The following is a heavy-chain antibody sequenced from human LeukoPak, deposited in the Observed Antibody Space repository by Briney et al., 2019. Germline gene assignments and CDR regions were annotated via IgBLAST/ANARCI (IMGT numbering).Heavy chain of an antibody. V-gene: IGHV6-1*01. CDR1: GDSVSSNSAG. D-gene: IGHD1-1*01. J-gene: IGHJ4*02. CDR3: ARDTGWNLDF. Sequence: PSQTLSLTCAISGDSVSSNSAGWNWIRQSPSRGLEWLGRTYYRSKWNNDYAVSVKSRIIINPDTSKNQFSLQLSSVTPEDSTAYYCARDTGWNLDFWGQGTLVTVSS. CDR2: TYYRSKWNN.